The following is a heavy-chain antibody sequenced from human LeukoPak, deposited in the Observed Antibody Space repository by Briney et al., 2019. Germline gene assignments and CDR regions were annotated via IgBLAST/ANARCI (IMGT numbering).Heavy chain of an antibody. CDR1: GGPISSSSYY. V-gene: IGHV4-39*07. Sequence: SETLSLTCTVSGGPISSSSYYWSWIRQPPGKGLEWIGEINHSGSTNYNPSLKSRVTISVDTSKNQFSLKLSSVTAADTAVYYCARGGGMAGSGDFDYWGQGTLVTVSS. J-gene: IGHJ4*02. D-gene: IGHD6-19*01. CDR2: INHSGST. CDR3: ARGGGMAGSGDFDY.